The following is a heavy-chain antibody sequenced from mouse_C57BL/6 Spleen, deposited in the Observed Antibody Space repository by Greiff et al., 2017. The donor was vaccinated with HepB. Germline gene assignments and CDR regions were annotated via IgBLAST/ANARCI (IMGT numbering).Heavy chain of an antibody. Sequence: QVQLKQPGAELVKPGASVKLSCKASGYTFTSYWMHWVKQRPGQGLEWIGMIHPNSGSTNYNEKFKSKATLTVDKSSSTAYMQLSSLTSEDSAVYYCAGSITTVVATDWYFDVWGTGTTVTVSS. CDR3: AGSITTVVATDWYFDV. CDR1: GYTFTSYW. CDR2: IHPNSGST. J-gene: IGHJ1*03. D-gene: IGHD1-1*01. V-gene: IGHV1-64*01.